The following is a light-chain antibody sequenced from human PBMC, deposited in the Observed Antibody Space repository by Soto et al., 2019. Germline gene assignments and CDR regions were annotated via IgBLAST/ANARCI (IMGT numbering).Light chain of an antibody. J-gene: IGKJ1*01. CDR1: QYIGRY. CDR3: QQYYSYPPT. CDR2: AAS. V-gene: IGKV1-39*01. Sequence: DIQMTQSPSSLSASVGDRVTITCRAGQYIGRYLNWYQQKPGKAPKLLIYAASSLQSGVPSRFSGSGSGTDFTLTISCLQSEDFATYYCQQYYSYPPTFGQGTKVDI.